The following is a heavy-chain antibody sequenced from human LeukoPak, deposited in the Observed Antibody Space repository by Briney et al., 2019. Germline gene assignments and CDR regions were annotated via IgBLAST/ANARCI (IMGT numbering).Heavy chain of an antibody. D-gene: IGHD3-10*01. CDR2: ISSSSSYI. CDR3: ARGPSFGYFQH. CDR1: GFTFSDYN. V-gene: IGHV3-21*01. Sequence: PGGSLRLSCAASGFTFSDYNMNWVRQAPGKGLEWVSSISSSSSYIYYADSVKGRFTISRDNAKKSLYLQMNSLRGEDTAVYYCARGPSFGYFQHWGQGTLVTVSS. J-gene: IGHJ1*01.